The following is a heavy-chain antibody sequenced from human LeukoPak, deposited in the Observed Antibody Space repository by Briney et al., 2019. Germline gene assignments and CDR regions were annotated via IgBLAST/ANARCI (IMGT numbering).Heavy chain of an antibody. V-gene: IGHV4-59*01. CDR2: IYYSGST. J-gene: IGHJ4*02. CDR1: GGSICSYY. D-gene: IGHD1-26*01. CDR3: AREKWELLPFFDY. Sequence: SETLSLTCTVSGGSICSYYWSWIRQPPGKGLEWLGYIYYSGSTNYNPSLKSRVTISVDTSKNQFSLKLTSVTAADTAVYYCAREKWELLPFFDYWGQGILVTVCS.